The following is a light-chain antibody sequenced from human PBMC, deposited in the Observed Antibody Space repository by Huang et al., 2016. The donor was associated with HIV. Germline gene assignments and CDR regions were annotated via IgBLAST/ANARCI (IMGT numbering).Light chain of an antibody. CDR3: QQYDESPFN. CDR2: GAS. V-gene: IGKV3-20*01. Sequence: EIVLTQSPGTLSLSPGESATISCRASQSVTIKYLAWYQQKPGQSPRLLIYGASSMATGIPDRFSGSGSGTDFTLTISRLEPEDFAVYYCQQYDESPFNFGPGTKVDIK. CDR1: QSVTIKY. J-gene: IGKJ3*01.